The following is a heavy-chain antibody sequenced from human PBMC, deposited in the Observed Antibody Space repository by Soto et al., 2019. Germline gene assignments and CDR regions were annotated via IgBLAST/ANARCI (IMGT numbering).Heavy chain of an antibody. CDR2: INHSGST. CDR3: ARFTPYYHFWSGYYGSWFDP. D-gene: IGHD3-3*01. CDR1: GGSFSGYY. V-gene: IGHV4-34*01. Sequence: SETLSLTCGVYGGSFSGYYWSWIRQPPGKGLEWIGEINHSGSTNYNPSLKSRVTISVDTSKNQFSLKLSSVTAADTAVYYCARFTPYYHFWSGYYGSWFDPWGQGTLVTVSS. J-gene: IGHJ5*02.